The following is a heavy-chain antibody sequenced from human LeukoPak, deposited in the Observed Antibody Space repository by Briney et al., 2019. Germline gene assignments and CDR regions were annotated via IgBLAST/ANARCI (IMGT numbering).Heavy chain of an antibody. D-gene: IGHD6-19*01. CDR2: ISAYNGNT. Sequence: GASVKVSCKASGYTFNSYGISWVRQAPGQGLEWMGWISAYNGNTNYAQKFQGRVTMTTDTFTNTAYMELRSLRSDDTAVYYCARDRRSGGDAFDIWGQGTMVTVSS. V-gene: IGHV1-18*01. CDR1: GYTFNSYG. CDR3: ARDRRSGGDAFDI. J-gene: IGHJ3*02.